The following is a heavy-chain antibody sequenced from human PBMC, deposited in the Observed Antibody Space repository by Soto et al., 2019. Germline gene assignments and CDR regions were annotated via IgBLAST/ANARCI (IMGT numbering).Heavy chain of an antibody. Sequence: PGESLKISCNGSGYSFTSYWIGWVRQMPGKGLEWMGIIYPGDSDTRYSPSFQGQVTISADKSISTAYLQWSSLKASDTAMYYCARQANCSSTSCYVYYYYGMDVWGQGTTVTVSS. J-gene: IGHJ6*02. D-gene: IGHD2-2*01. CDR2: IYPGDSDT. V-gene: IGHV5-51*01. CDR1: GYSFTSYW. CDR3: ARQANCSSTSCYVYYYYGMDV.